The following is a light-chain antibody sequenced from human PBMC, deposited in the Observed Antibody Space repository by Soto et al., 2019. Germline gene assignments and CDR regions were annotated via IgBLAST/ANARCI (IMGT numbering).Light chain of an antibody. J-gene: IGLJ3*02. CDR1: SSDVGGYNY. CDR2: KVS. Sequence: QSVLTQPASVSGSPGQSITISCTGTSSDVGGYNYVSWYQQYPGRVPKLLIYKVSDRPSGISNRFSGSKSGNTASLTISGLQAEDEANYYCSSYAGGNNWVFGGGTTLTVL. V-gene: IGLV2-14*01. CDR3: SSYAGGNNWV.